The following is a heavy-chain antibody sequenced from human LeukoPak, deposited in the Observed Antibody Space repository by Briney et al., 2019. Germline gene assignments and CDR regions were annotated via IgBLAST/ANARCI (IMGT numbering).Heavy chain of an antibody. CDR1: GFTFSSYS. V-gene: IGHV3-7*01. CDR2: INEDGSAK. D-gene: IGHD3-10*02. Sequence: GGSLRLSCAASGFTFSSYSMNWVRQAPGKGLEWVGNINEDGSAKYGVDSVKGRFTISRDNAKNSLYLQMNSLRAEDTAVYYCARDVRGFDIWGQGTEVTVSS. CDR3: ARDVRGFDI. J-gene: IGHJ3*02.